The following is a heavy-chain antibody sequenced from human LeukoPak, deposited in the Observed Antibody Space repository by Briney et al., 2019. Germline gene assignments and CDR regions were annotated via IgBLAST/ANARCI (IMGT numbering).Heavy chain of an antibody. J-gene: IGHJ2*01. CDR1: GFTFSTYE. CDR3: ARWTRIISSSLWYFDL. CDR2: ISGSGTST. V-gene: IGHV3-48*03. Sequence: PGGALRLSCAASGFTFSTYEMNWVRQAPGKGLEWVSYISGSGTSTYYADPVKGRFTISRDNAKNSLYLQMNSLRAEDTAVYYCARWTRIISSSLWYFDLWGRGNLVTVSS. D-gene: IGHD6-6*01.